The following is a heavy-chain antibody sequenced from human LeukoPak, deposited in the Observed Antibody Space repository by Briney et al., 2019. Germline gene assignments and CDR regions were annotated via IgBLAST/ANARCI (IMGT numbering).Heavy chain of an antibody. Sequence: WASVKVSCKASGYTFTGYYLHWVRQAPGQGLEWMGWINPKSGGTKYAQSFQGRVTMTRDTSITAAYLDLSSLRSDDTAVYYCARDSPFLTYYYGSGRLDYWGQGTLVTVPS. J-gene: IGHJ4*02. CDR3: ARDSPFLTYYYGSGRLDY. D-gene: IGHD3-10*01. V-gene: IGHV1-2*02. CDR2: INPKSGGT. CDR1: GYTFTGYY.